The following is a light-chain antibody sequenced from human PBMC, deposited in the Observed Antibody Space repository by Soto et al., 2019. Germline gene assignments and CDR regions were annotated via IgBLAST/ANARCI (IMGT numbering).Light chain of an antibody. J-gene: IGKJ1*01. CDR1: QSVSSTY. CDR3: QQFGSSVRWT. Sequence: EIVLTQSPGTLSLSPGERATLSCRASQSVSSTYLTWYQQRPGQAPRLLIYGASSRATGIPDRFIGSGSGTYFTLTISRLEPEDFAVYFCQQFGSSVRWTFGQGTRVEMK. CDR2: GAS. V-gene: IGKV3-20*01.